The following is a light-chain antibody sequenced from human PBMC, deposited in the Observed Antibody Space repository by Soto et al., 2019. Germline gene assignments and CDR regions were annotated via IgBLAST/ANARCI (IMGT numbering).Light chain of an antibody. CDR2: GAS. J-gene: IGKJ1*01. CDR3: PQYNNWHPWT. V-gene: IGKV3-15*01. CDR1: QSVSSN. Sequence: EIVMTQSPATLSVSPGERATLSCRASQSVSSNLAWYQQKPGQAPRLLIYGASTRATGIPARFSGSGSGTEFTLTISSLQSEDFAVYYCPQYNNWHPWTFGQGTKVDIK.